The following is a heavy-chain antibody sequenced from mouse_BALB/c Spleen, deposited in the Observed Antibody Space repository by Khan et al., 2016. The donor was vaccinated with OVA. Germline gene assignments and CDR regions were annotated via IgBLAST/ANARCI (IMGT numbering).Heavy chain of an antibody. D-gene: IGHD1-1*01. Sequence: EVELVESGGDLVKPGGSLKLSCVASGFTFSTYGMSWVRQAPDKRLEWVATVSTGGTYTYYPDSVKGRFTISRDNAKNTLYLQISGLRSEDTAMFFCTRLAYYYDSEGFAYWGQGTLVTVS. J-gene: IGHJ3*01. V-gene: IGHV5-6*01. CDR3: TRLAYYYDSEGFAY. CDR1: GFTFSTYG. CDR2: VSTGGTYT.